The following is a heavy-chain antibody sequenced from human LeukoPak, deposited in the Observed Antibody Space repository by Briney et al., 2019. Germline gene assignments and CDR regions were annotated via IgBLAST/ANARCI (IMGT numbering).Heavy chain of an antibody. J-gene: IGHJ4*02. CDR3: ARERVSGRGYLDY. CDR2: IRRRSSYI. V-gene: IGHV3-21*01. D-gene: IGHD3-10*01. CDR1: GFTFRSYS. Sequence: GGSLRLSRAASGFTFRSYSINWVRQAPGKGLEWVSSIRRRSSYIYYADSVKGRFTIPRDNAKNSLYLQMNSLRAEDTAVYYCARERVSGRGYLDYWGQGTLVTVSS.